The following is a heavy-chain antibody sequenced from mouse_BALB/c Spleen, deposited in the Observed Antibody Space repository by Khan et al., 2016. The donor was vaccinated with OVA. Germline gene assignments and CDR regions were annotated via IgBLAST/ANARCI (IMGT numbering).Heavy chain of an antibody. CDR3: ARIFIGTTDYAMDY. CDR1: GFSLTSYG. V-gene: IGHV2-2*02. J-gene: IGHJ4*01. CDR2: IWRGGST. D-gene: IGHD2-14*01. Sequence: QVQLQQSGPGLVQPSQSLSITCTVSGFSLTSYGVHWVRQSPGKGLEWLGAIWRGGSTDYNAAFISRLSISKDNSKSQVFFKMNSLQANDTAIYYCARIFIGTTDYAMDYWGQGTSVTVSS.